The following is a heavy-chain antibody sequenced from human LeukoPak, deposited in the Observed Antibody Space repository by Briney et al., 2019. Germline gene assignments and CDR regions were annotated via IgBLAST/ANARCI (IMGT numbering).Heavy chain of an antibody. V-gene: IGHV4-61*05. Sequence: SETLSLTCTVSGGSISSSSYYWGWIRQPPGKGLEWIGYIYYSGSTNYNPSLKSRVTISVDTSKNQFSLKLSSVTAADTAVYYCARRSGGYFDWPPTAFDIWGQGTMVTVSS. CDR1: GGSISSSSYY. CDR2: IYYSGST. CDR3: ARRSGGYFDWPPTAFDI. D-gene: IGHD3-9*01. J-gene: IGHJ3*02.